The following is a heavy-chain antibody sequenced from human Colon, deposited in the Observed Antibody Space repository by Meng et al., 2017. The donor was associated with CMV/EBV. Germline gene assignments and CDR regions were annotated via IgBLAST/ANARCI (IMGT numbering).Heavy chain of an antibody. J-gene: IGHJ4*02. V-gene: IGHV3-21*04. Sequence: LACAASGFTFSSYTMNWARQAPGKGLEWVSFIGSTTANTFYADSVKGRFTISRDNAKNTLYLQMNSLRAEDTAVYYCARDGYKPSYWGQGTLVTVSS. CDR3: ARDGYKPSY. D-gene: IGHD5-24*01. CDR1: GFTFSSYT. CDR2: IGSTTANT.